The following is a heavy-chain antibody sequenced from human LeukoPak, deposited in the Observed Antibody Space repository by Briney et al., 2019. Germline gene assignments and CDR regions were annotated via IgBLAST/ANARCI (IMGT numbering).Heavy chain of an antibody. CDR3: ASNTGTVFDY. CDR1: GDFITAYY. CDR2: VYYTGST. D-gene: IGHD7-27*01. Sequence: SETLSLTCTVSGDFITAYYWSWIRQPPGKGLEWIGYVYYTGSTEYNHSLRSRVTISLEMSKHQFSLDLTSVTAADTAVYYCASNTGTVFDYWGQGALVTVSS. J-gene: IGHJ4*02. V-gene: IGHV4-59*01.